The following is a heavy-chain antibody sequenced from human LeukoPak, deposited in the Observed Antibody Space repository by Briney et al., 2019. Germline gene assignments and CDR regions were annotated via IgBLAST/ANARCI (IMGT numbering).Heavy chain of an antibody. J-gene: IGHJ4*02. Sequence: SVKVSCKASGYTFGNYEINWVRQAPGQGLEWMGRIIPILGIANYAQKFQGRVTITADKSTSTAYMELSSLRSEDTAVYYCAREEDDILTGYSFDYWGQGTLVTVSS. D-gene: IGHD3-9*01. CDR2: IIPILGIA. V-gene: IGHV1-69*04. CDR3: AREEDDILTGYSFDY. CDR1: GYTFGNYE.